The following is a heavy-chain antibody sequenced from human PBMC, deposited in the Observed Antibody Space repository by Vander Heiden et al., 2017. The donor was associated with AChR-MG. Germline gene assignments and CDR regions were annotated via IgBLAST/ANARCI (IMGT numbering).Heavy chain of an antibody. J-gene: IGHJ3*02. CDR1: GFTFSTYS. Sequence: EVQLVESGGGLVKPGGSLRLSCAASGFTFSTYSMNWVRQAPGKGLEWVSSISSSSSYIYYADSVKGRFTISRDNAKNSLYLQMNSLRAEDTAVYYCARDRIMMPDAFDIWGQGTMVTVSS. CDR3: ARDRIMMPDAFDI. V-gene: IGHV3-21*01. D-gene: IGHD3-16*01. CDR2: ISSSSSYI.